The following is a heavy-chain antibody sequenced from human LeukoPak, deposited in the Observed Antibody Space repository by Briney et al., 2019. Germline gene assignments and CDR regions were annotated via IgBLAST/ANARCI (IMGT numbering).Heavy chain of an antibody. CDR1: DGSISSGGYC. CDR3: ARGLLTDYYDSSGHGY. V-gene: IGHV4-61*02. J-gene: IGHJ4*02. CDR2: IYTSGST. D-gene: IGHD3-22*01. Sequence: PSQTLSLTCTVSDGSISSGGYCWSWIRQPAGKGLEWIGRIYTSGSTNYNPSLKSRVTISVDKSKNQFSLKLSSVTAADTAVYYCARGLLTDYYDSSGHGYWGQGTLVTVSS.